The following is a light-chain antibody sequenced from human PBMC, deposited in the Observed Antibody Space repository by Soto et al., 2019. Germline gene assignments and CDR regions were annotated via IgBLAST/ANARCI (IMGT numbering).Light chain of an antibody. V-gene: IGKV1-39*01. CDR3: QQSYSMYT. CDR1: QSLNNY. J-gene: IGKJ2*01. Sequence: DVHLTQSPSSLSASVGDRVTISCQASQSLNNYLSWYQQKPGKAPRLLIYGAYNLQSGVPSRFSGSGSGTEYTLTISSLQPEDSATYYCQQSYSMYTFGQGTKLEIK. CDR2: GAY.